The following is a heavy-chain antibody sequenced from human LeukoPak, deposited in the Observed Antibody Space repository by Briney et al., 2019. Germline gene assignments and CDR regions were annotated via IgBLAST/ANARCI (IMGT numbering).Heavy chain of an antibody. Sequence: KASETLSLTCTVSGGSISSYYWSWIRQPPGKGLEWIGYIYYSGSTNYNPSLKSRVTISVDTSKNQFSLKLSSVTAADTAVYYCAKSHRGMGQPWGQGTLVTVSS. CDR3: AKSHRGMGQP. CDR1: GGSISSYY. V-gene: IGHV4-59*01. D-gene: IGHD3-10*01. CDR2: IYYSGST. J-gene: IGHJ5*02.